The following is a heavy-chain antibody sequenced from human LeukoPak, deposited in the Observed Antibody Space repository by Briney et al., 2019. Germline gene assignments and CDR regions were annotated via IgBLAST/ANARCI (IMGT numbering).Heavy chain of an antibody. CDR1: GFTFSIYW. CDR2: IKQDGSET. CDR3: SFSMVRGVVGAYYFDF. V-gene: IGHV3-7*03. J-gene: IGHJ4*02. Sequence: GGSLRLSCAASGFTFSIYWMSWVRQAPGKGLEWVANIKQDGSETYYVDSVKGRFTISRDNAKNSLYLQMNSLRAEDTAVYYCSFSMVRGVVGAYYFDFWGQGTLVTVSS. D-gene: IGHD3-10*01.